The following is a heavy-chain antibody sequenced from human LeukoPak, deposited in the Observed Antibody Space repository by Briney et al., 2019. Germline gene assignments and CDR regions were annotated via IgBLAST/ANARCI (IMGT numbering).Heavy chain of an antibody. CDR2: IYYSGST. CDR1: GGSISSSSYY. D-gene: IGHD5-18*01. J-gene: IGHJ4*02. Sequence: SETLSLTCTVSGGSISSSSYYWGWIRQPPGKGLEWIGSIYYSGSTYYNPSLKSRVTISVDTSKNQFSLKLSSVTAADTAVYYCARDGYSYGNTFDDWGQGTLVTVSS. V-gene: IGHV4-39*07. CDR3: ARDGYSYGNTFDD.